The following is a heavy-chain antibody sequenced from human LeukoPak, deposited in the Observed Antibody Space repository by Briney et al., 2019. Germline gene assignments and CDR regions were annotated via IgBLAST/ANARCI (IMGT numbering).Heavy chain of an antibody. Sequence: SETLSLTCTVSGGSISSYYWSWIRQPPGKGLEWIGYIYYSGSTNYNPSLKSRVTISVDTSKNQFSLKLSSVTAADTAMYYCARRGPRYSSGFDYWGQGTLVTVSS. J-gene: IGHJ4*02. CDR2: IYYSGST. CDR1: GGSISSYY. D-gene: IGHD6-19*01. V-gene: IGHV4-59*08. CDR3: ARRGPRYSSGFDY.